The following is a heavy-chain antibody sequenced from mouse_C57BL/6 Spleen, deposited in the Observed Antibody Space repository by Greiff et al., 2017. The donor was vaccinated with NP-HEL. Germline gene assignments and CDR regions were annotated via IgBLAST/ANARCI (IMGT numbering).Heavy chain of an antibody. CDR2: IYPGDGDT. CDR3: AREARQLRLGLDY. V-gene: IGHV1-80*01. Sequence: QVQLQQSGAELVKPGASVKISCKASGYAFSSYWMNWVKQRPGKGLEWIGQIYPGDGDTNYIGKFKGKATLTADKSSSTAYMQLSSLTSEDSAVYFCAREARQLRLGLDYWGQGTTLTVSS. CDR1: GYAFSSYW. D-gene: IGHD3-2*02. J-gene: IGHJ2*01.